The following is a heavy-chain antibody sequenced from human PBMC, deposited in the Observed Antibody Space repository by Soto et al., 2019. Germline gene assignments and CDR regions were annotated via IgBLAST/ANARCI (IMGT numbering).Heavy chain of an antibody. CDR3: ARHSVVVVDVSTIDY. V-gene: IGHV4-39*01. CDR1: GGSISSSSYY. D-gene: IGHD2-15*01. Sequence: QLQLQESGPGLVKPSETLSLTCTVSGGSISSSSYYWGWIRQPPGKGREWIGSIYYSGSTYYNPSLKSRVTISVDTSKNQFTLKLSSVTAADTAVYYCARHSVVVVDVSTIDYLGQGTLVTVSS. J-gene: IGHJ4*02. CDR2: IYYSGST.